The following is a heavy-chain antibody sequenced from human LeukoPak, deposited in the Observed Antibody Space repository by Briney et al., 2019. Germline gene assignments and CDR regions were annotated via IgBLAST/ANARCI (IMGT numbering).Heavy chain of an antibody. J-gene: IGHJ4*02. CDR3: ARGSGIAAAGTLLLDY. CDR2: ISAYNGNT. D-gene: IGHD6-13*01. V-gene: IGHV1-18*01. Sequence: GASVKVSCKASGYTFTSYGISWVRQAPGQGLEWMGRISAYNGNTNYAQKLQGRVTMTTDTSTSTAYMELRSLRSDDTAVYYCARGSGIAAAGTLLLDYWGQGTLVTVSS. CDR1: GYTFTSYG.